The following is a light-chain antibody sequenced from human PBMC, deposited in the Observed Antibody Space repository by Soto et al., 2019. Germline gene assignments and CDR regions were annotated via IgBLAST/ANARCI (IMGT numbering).Light chain of an antibody. Sequence: EIVLAQSPATLSLSPGEIATLSCRASQIVSTYLAWYQQRPGQAPRLLIYDASYRATDIPPRFSGSGSGTDFTLTISSLEPEDFAVYYCQQRRSWPPTITFGQGTRLEIK. CDR2: DAS. CDR3: QQRRSWPPTIT. CDR1: QIVSTY. J-gene: IGKJ5*01. V-gene: IGKV3-11*01.